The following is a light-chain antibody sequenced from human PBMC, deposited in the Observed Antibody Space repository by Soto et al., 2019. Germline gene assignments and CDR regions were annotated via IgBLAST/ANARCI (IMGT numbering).Light chain of an antibody. J-gene: IGKJ5*01. Sequence: EIVMTQSPATLSVSPGERAALSCRASQSVSGNLAWYQQTPGQAPRLLIYGASTRATGIPARFSGSGFGTEFTLTISSLKSEDFAVYYCRQYHYRPPAFGQGTRLEIK. CDR2: GAS. CDR3: RQYHYRPPA. CDR1: QSVSGN. V-gene: IGKV3-15*01.